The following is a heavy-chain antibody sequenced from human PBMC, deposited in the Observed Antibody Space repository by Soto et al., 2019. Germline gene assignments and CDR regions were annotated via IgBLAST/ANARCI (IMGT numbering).Heavy chain of an antibody. CDR3: AKEVSALGVVIPRSYGMDV. V-gene: IGHV3-30*18. CDR1: GFTFSSYG. Sequence: QVQLVESGGGVVQPGRSLRLSCAASGFTFSSYGMHWVRQAPGKGLEWVAVISYDGSNKYYADSVKGRFTISRDNSKNTLYLQMNSLRAEDTAVYYCAKEVSALGVVIPRSYGMDVWGQGTTVTVSS. D-gene: IGHD3-3*01. J-gene: IGHJ6*02. CDR2: ISYDGSNK.